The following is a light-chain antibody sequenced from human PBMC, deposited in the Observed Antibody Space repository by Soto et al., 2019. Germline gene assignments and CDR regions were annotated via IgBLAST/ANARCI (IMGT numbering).Light chain of an antibody. CDR2: AAS. CDR1: ESLLHSDGFIY. V-gene: IGKV1-6*02. J-gene: IGKJ1*01. CDR3: LQDYNYPRT. Sequence: MTQSPLALAVTPGEPASRSCRSSESLLHSDGFIYLGWYQQKPGKAPKLLIYAASSLQSGVPSRFSGSGSGTDFTLTISSLQPEDFATYYRLQDYNYPRTFGQGTKVDIK.